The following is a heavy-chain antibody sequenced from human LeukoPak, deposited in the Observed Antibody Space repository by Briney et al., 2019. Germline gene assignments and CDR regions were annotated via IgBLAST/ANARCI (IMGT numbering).Heavy chain of an antibody. CDR3: VKDPRDTYGTNWFVS. Sequence: PGGSLRLSCVASVFSFGNYAMSWVRQAPGKGLQWVSQISGTGGATWYAGFARDRFPISRDNSKKTLYLQMSGLRVEDTAMYYCVKDPRDTYGTNWFVSWGQGTLIIVSS. CDR2: ISGTGGAT. D-gene: IGHD2-21*01. J-gene: IGHJ5*01. CDR1: VFSFGNYA. V-gene: IGHV3-23*01.